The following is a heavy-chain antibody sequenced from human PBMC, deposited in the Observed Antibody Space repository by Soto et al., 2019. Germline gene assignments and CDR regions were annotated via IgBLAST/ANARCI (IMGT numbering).Heavy chain of an antibody. Sequence: PSQTLSLTCAISGDSVSSNSAAWNWIRQSPSRGLEWLGRTYYRSKWYNDYAVSVKSRITINPDTSKNQFSLQLNSVTPEDTAVYYCARDQLGPRQQLVLFDIWGQGTMVTVSS. V-gene: IGHV6-1*01. J-gene: IGHJ3*02. CDR2: TYYRSKWYN. D-gene: IGHD6-13*01. CDR3: ARDQLGPRQQLVLFDI. CDR1: GDSVSSNSAA.